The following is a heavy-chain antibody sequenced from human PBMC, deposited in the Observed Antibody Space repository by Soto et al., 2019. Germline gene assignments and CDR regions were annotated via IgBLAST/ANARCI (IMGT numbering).Heavy chain of an antibody. CDR1: SGSISSGGYY. CDR3: ARAFTPAGPDY. CDR2: IYYSGST. V-gene: IGHV4-31*03. D-gene: IGHD2-2*01. Sequence: SETLSLTCTVSSGSISSGGYYWSWIRQHPGKGLEWIGYIYYSGSTYYNPSLKSRVTISVDTSKNQFSLKLSSVTAADTAVYYCARAFTPAGPDYWGQGTLVTVSS. J-gene: IGHJ4*02.